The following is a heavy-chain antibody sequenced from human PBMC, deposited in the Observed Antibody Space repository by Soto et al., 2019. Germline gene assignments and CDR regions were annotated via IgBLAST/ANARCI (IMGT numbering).Heavy chain of an antibody. CDR2: IIPIFGTA. J-gene: IGHJ4*02. CDR3: ARGAKYYDFWSGYDY. CDR1: GGTFSSYA. Sequence: SVKVSCKASGGTFSSYAISWVRQAPGQGLEWMGGIIPIFGTANYAQKSQGRVTITADESTSTAYMELSSLRSEDTAVYYCARGAKYYDFWSGYDYWGQGTLVTVSS. D-gene: IGHD3-3*01. V-gene: IGHV1-69*13.